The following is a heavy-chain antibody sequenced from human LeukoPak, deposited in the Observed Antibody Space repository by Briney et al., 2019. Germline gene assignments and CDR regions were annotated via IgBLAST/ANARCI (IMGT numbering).Heavy chain of an antibody. CDR2: IKQDGSEK. CDR3: ARDKVDFWSGYYNY. J-gene: IGHJ4*02. V-gene: IGHV3-7*01. D-gene: IGHD3-3*01. Sequence: GGSLRLSCAASGFTFSSYWMSWVRQAPGKGLEWVANIKQDGSEKYYVDSVKGRFTISRDNAKNSLYLQMNSLRAEDTAVYYCARDKVDFWSGYYNYWGQGTLVTVSS. CDR1: GFTFSSYW.